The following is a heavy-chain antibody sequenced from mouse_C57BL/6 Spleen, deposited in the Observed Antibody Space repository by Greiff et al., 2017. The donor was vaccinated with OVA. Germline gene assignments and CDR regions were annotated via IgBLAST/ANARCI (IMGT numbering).Heavy chain of an antibody. CDR1: GYTFTDYY. CDR2: LNPYNGGT. D-gene: IGHD2-4*01. V-gene: IGHV1-19*01. Sequence: EVQLQQSGPVLVKPGASVKMSCKASGYTFTDYYMNWVKQSHGKSLEWIGVLNPYNGGTSYNQKFKGKATLTVDKSSSTAYMELNSLTSEDSAVYYCARNDYDWFAYWGQGTLVTVSA. J-gene: IGHJ3*01. CDR3: ARNDYDWFAY.